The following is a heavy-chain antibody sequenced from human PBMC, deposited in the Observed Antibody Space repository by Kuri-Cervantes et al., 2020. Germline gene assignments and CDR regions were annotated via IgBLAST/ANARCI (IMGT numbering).Heavy chain of an antibody. CDR2: ISGSGGST. Sequence: GESLKTSCAAPGFTFSSYAMSWVRQAPGKGLEWVSAISGSGGSTYYADSVKGRFTISRDNSKNTLYLQMNSLRAEDTAVYYCAKDLIGSGWYYFDYWGQGTLVTVSS. J-gene: IGHJ4*02. CDR1: GFTFSSYA. CDR3: AKDLIGSGWYYFDY. V-gene: IGHV3-23*01. D-gene: IGHD6-19*01.